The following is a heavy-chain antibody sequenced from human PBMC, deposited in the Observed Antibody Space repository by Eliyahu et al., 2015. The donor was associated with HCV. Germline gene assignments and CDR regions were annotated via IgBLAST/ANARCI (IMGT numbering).Heavy chain of an antibody. CDR2: ISGSGGXT. J-gene: IGHJ4*02. D-gene: IGHD2-15*01. Sequence: DVQLLESGGGLVQPGGSLRLSCAASXFPXSSYAMSWVRQAPGKGLEGVSGISGSGGXTYYADSVRGRFTISRDNSKNTLYLQVNSLRVEDTAVYYCAKRDTSSGGRSYIDYWGQGTLVTVSS. CDR3: AKRDTSSGGRSYIDY. CDR1: XFPXSSYA. V-gene: IGHV3-23*01.